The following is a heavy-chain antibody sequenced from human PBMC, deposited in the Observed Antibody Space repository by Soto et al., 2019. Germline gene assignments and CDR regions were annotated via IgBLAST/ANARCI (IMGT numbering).Heavy chain of an antibody. D-gene: IGHD1-26*01. V-gene: IGHV3-13*05. CDR1: GFSFRDYD. J-gene: IGHJ6*02. CDR3: ARAYLGRLPRRADYYYAMDV. Sequence: EVQLVESGVGSVQPGESLRLSCAASGFSFRDYDMHWVRQRKGKGLEWVSALGAARDPYYVGSVKGRFSVSRDNAQNSLFLQMNNLRVDDTAVYFCARAYLGRLPRRADYYYAMDVWGRGTTVTVSS. CDR2: LGAARDP.